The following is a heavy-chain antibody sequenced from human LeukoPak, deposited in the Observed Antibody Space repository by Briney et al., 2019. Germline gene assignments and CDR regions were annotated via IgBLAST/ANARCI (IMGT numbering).Heavy chain of an antibody. Sequence: GGSLRLPCAASGFTFSRNSMSWVRQAPGKGLEWVSYITSSSSTTYYADSVKGRFIISRDNAKNSLYLQMNSLRDEDTAVYYCARDAGGSGYFDYWGQGTLVTVSS. CDR3: ARDAGGSGYFDY. D-gene: IGHD6-25*01. CDR1: GFTFSRNS. J-gene: IGHJ4*02. V-gene: IGHV3-48*02. CDR2: ITSSSSTT.